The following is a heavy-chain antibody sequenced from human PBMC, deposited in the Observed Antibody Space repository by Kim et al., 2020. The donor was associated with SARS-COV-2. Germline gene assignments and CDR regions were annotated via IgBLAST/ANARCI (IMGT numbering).Heavy chain of an antibody. D-gene: IGHD3-10*01. J-gene: IGHJ3*02. CDR3: ARSQGVIGDVCGAFDI. CDR1: GGSISSYY. V-gene: IGHV4-59*13. CDR2: IYYSGST. Sequence: SQTLSLTCTVSGGSISSYYWSSIRQPPGKGLEWIGYIYYSGSTNYNPSPKSRVTISVDTSKNQFSLKLSSVTAADTAVYYCARSQGVIGDVCGAFDIWGQGTMVTVSS.